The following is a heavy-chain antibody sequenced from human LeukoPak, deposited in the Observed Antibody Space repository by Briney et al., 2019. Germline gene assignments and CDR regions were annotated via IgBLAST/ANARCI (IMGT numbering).Heavy chain of an antibody. CDR3: AGYCSSVSCRNIDY. J-gene: IGHJ4*02. CDR1: GFTFSGYS. Sequence: GGSLRLSCAASGFTFSGYSMNWVRQAPGKGLEWVSYISDSSSAMYYADSVKGRLTISRDNAKNSLYLQMNSLRAEDTAVYYCAGYCSSVSCRNIDYWVQGTLVTVSS. D-gene: IGHD2-2*01. CDR2: ISDSSSAM. V-gene: IGHV3-48*04.